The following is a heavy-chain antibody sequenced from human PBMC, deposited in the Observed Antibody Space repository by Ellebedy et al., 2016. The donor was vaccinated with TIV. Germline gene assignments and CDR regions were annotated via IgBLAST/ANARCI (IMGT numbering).Heavy chain of an antibody. D-gene: IGHD3-10*01. CDR1: GFTFSSYG. CDR3: AKDFRSGILHYYGMDV. CDR2: ISYDGSNK. V-gene: IGHV3-30*18. Sequence: GGSLRLSXAASGFTFSSYGMHWVRQAPDKGLEWVAVISYDGSNKYYADSVKGRFTISRDNSKNTLYLQMNSLRAEDTAVYYCAKDFRSGILHYYGMDVWGQGTTVTVSS. J-gene: IGHJ6*02.